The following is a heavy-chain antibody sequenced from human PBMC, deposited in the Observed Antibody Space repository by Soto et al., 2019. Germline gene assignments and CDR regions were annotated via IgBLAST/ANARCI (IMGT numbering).Heavy chain of an antibody. Sequence: GGSLRLSCAASGFIFSSHGMHWVRQAPGKGLEWVAVIWYDGSNKYYADSVKGRFTISRDNAKNTLYLQMHSLRAEDTALYFCVRDRGYPDSFDVWGRGTMVTVSS. V-gene: IGHV3-33*01. CDR3: VRDRGYPDSFDV. CDR1: GFIFSSHG. D-gene: IGHD1-1*01. J-gene: IGHJ3*01. CDR2: IWYDGSNK.